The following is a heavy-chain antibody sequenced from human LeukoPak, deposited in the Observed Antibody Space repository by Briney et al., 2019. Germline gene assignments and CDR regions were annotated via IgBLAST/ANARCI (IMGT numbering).Heavy chain of an antibody. CDR1: GFTFSSYA. CDR3: AKGQWELLRHYYYYYMDV. V-gene: IGHV3-30*04. CDR2: ISYDGSNK. J-gene: IGHJ6*03. D-gene: IGHD1-26*01. Sequence: GGSLRLSCAASGFTFSSYAMHWVRQAPGKGLEWVAVISYDGSNKYYADSVKGRFTISRDNSKNTLYLQMNSLRAEDTAVYYCAKGQWELLRHYYYYYMDVWGKGTTVTISS.